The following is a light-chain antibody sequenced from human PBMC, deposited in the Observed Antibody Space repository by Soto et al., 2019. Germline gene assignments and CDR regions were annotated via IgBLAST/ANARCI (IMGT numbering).Light chain of an antibody. CDR3: SSHGGNSPYV. V-gene: IGLV2-8*01. Sequence: QSALTHPPSASGSPGQSVAISCTGTTSDIGGYDYVSWYQQHPGKAPKLMIYEVNKRPSGVPDRFSGSKSGNTASLTVSGLQAEDEADYYCSSHGGNSPYVFGTGTKVTVL. CDR2: EVN. J-gene: IGLJ1*01. CDR1: TSDIGGYDY.